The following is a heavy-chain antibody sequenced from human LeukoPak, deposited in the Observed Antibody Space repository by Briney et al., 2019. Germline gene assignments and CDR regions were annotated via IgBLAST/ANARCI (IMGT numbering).Heavy chain of an antibody. CDR1: AFTFSRYW. Sequence: GGSLRLSCAASAFTFSRYWMSWVRQAPGKGLEWVANIKQDGSEKYYVDSVKGRFTISRDNTKSSLYLQMNSLRAEDTAVYYCARASGSYTDDYWGQGTLVTVSS. CDR2: IKQDGSEK. V-gene: IGHV3-7*01. D-gene: IGHD3-10*01. CDR3: ARASGSYTDDY. J-gene: IGHJ4*02.